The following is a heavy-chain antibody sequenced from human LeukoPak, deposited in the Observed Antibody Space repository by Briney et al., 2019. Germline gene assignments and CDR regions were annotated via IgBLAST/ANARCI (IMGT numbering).Heavy chain of an antibody. CDR2: IKQDGSEK. J-gene: IGHJ4*02. Sequence: PGGSLRLSCAASGFTVSSNYMSWVRQAPGKGLEWVANIKQDGSEKYYVDSVKGRFTISRDNAKNSLYLQMNSLRAEDTAVYYCARESGHIDYWGQGTLVTVSS. V-gene: IGHV3-7*01. CDR1: GFTVSSNY. CDR3: ARESGHIDY. D-gene: IGHD3-10*01.